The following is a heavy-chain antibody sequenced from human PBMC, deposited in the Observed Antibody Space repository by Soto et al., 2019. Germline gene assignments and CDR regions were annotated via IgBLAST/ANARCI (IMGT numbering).Heavy chain of an antibody. CDR3: ARDRVSSWYPVWFDP. Sequence: GGSLRLSCAASGFTFSSYAMHWVRQAPGKGLEWVAVISYDGSNKYYADSVKGRFTISRDNSKNTLYLQMNSLRAEDTAVYYCARDRVSSWYPVWFDPWGQGTLVTVSS. J-gene: IGHJ5*02. CDR2: ISYDGSNK. V-gene: IGHV3-30-3*01. D-gene: IGHD6-13*01. CDR1: GFTFSSYA.